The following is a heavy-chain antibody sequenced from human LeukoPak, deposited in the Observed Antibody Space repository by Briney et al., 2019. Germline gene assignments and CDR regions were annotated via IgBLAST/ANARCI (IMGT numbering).Heavy chain of an antibody. CDR3: ARGLGSGSSYYYYGMDV. D-gene: IGHD3-10*01. CDR1: GFTVSSNY. J-gene: IGHJ6*02. CDR2: IYSGGST. Sequence: GGSLRLSCAASGFTVSSNYMSWVRQAPGKGLEWVSVIYSGGSTYYADSVKGRFTISRDNSKNTLYLQMNNLRAEDTAVYYCARGLGSGSSYYYYGMDVWGQGTTVTVSS. V-gene: IGHV3-66*01.